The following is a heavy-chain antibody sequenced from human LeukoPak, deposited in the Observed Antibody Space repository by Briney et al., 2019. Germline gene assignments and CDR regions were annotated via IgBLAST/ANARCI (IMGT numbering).Heavy chain of an antibody. Sequence: GGSLRLSCAASGFTFSSYSMNWVRQAPGKGLEWVSSISSSSSYIYYADSVKGRFTISRDNAKNSLYLQMNSLRAEDTAVYYCARAEAMVRGVISHFDYWGQGTLVTVSS. CDR2: ISSSSSYI. J-gene: IGHJ4*02. D-gene: IGHD3-10*01. CDR3: ARAEAMVRGVISHFDY. V-gene: IGHV3-21*01. CDR1: GFTFSSYS.